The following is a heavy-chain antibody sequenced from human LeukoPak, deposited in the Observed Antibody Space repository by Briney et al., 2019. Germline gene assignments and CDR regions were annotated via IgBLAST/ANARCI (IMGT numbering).Heavy chain of an antibody. Sequence: SETLSLTCNVSGGSISSSSYYSGWIRQPPGKGLEWIGSIYYSGSTYYNPSLKTRVTISVDTSKNQFSLELNSVTAADTAVYYCASHSNWAYFDYWGQGTLVTVSS. V-gene: IGHV4-39*01. CDR1: GGSISSSSYY. CDR3: ASHSNWAYFDY. CDR2: IYYSGST. J-gene: IGHJ4*02. D-gene: IGHD2-8*01.